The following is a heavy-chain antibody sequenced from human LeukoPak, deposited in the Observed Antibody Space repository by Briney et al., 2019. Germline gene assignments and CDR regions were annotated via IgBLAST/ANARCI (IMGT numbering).Heavy chain of an antibody. CDR2: ISSSGSTI. V-gene: IGHV3-48*04. D-gene: IGHD3-10*02. CDR1: GFTFSSYS. CDR3: AELGMIGGV. J-gene: IGHJ6*04. Sequence: GGSLRLSCAASGFTFSSYSMNWVRQAPGKRLEWVSYISSSGSTIYYADSVKGRFTISRDNAKNSLYLQMNSLRAEDTAVYYCAELGMIGGVWGKGTTVTISS.